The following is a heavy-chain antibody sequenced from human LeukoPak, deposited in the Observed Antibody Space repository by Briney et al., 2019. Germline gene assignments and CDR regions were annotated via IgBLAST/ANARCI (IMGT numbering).Heavy chain of an antibody. CDR3: ASFDI. J-gene: IGHJ3*02. V-gene: IGHV3-23*01. Sequence: GGSLRLSCTASGFTFNNYWMHWVRQAPGKGLEWVSSTSGNGNSTYYADSVRGRFTISRDNFKNTLYLQMNRLRVDDTARYYCASFDIWGQGTMVTVSS. CDR2: TSGNGNST. CDR1: GFTFNNYW.